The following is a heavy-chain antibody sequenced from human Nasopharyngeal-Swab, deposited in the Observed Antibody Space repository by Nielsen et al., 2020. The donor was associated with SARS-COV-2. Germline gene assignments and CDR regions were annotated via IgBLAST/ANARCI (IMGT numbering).Heavy chain of an antibody. J-gene: IGHJ6*02. Sequence: SETLSLTCTVPGGSISSYYWSWIRQPPGKGLEWIGYIYYSGSTDYTPSLKSRVTISVDTSKNQFSLKLSSVTAADTAVYYCARDSMVRGLGTNYYYYYVMHVWGQGTTVTVSS. CDR2: IYYSGST. CDR1: GGSISSYY. V-gene: IGHV4-59*01. D-gene: IGHD3-10*01. CDR3: ARDSMVRGLGTNYYYYYVMHV.